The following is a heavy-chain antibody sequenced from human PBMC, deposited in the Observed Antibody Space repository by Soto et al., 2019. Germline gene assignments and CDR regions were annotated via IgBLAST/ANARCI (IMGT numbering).Heavy chain of an antibody. D-gene: IGHD5-12*01. Sequence: QVQLVQSGAEVKKPGASVKVSCKASGYTFTSYDINWVRQATGQGLEWMGWMNPNSGNTGYAQKFQGRVTMTRNTSISTAYMELSSLSSEDTAVYYCARVRYSGYDSHFDYWGQGTLVTVSS. CDR3: ARVRYSGYDSHFDY. J-gene: IGHJ4*02. V-gene: IGHV1-8*01. CDR1: GYTFTSYD. CDR2: MNPNSGNT.